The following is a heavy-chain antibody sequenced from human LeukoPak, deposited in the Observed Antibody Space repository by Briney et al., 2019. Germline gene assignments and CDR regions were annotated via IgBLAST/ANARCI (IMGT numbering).Heavy chain of an antibody. CDR3: ASTSYYHGSGSYSFDY. CDR2: IYYSGST. CDR1: GGSISSGDYY. J-gene: IGHJ4*02. D-gene: IGHD3-10*01. V-gene: IGHV4-30-4*01. Sequence: TSQTLSLTCTVSGGSISSGDYYWSWIRQPPGKGLEWIGYIYYSGSTYYNPSLKSRVTISVDTSKNQFPLKLSSVTAADTAVYYCASTSYYHGSGSYSFDYWGQGTLVTVSS.